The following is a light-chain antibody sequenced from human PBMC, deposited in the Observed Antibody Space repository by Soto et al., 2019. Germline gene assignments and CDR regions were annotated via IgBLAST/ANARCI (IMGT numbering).Light chain of an antibody. V-gene: IGLV2-14*03. CDR1: TSDVGGYNY. CDR3: SSYTSSITQVL. CDR2: NVN. Sequence: SALTQPASVSGSPGQSITLSCTGATSDVGGYNYVSWYQHHPGEALKLIIYNVNDRPSGVSDRFSASKSGNTASLTISGLQAEDEGDYYCSSYTSSITQVLFGGGTKLTVL. J-gene: IGLJ2*01.